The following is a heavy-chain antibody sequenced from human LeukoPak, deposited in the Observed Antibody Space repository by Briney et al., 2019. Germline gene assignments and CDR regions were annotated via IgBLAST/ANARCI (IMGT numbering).Heavy chain of an antibody. CDR2: INPSGGST. D-gene: IGHD2-2*01. CDR3: ARVLIVPAALYYMDV. Sequence: ASVKVSCKASGYTFTSYYMHWVRQAPGQGLEWMGIINPSGGSTSYAQKFQGRVTMTRDTSTSTAYMELSSLRSEDTAVYYCARVLIVPAALYYMDVWGKGTTVTVSS. CDR1: GYTFTSYY. J-gene: IGHJ6*03. V-gene: IGHV1-46*01.